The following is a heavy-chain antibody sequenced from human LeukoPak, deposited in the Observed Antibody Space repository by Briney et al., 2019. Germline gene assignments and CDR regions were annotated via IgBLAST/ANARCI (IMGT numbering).Heavy chain of an antibody. Sequence: SETLSLTCTVSNGSINSYYWGWIRQSPGKGLEWIGNIYYTGSTNYNPSLKSRVTISVDTSKNQFSLKLSSVTAADMAIYYCARLPLDYGDYGGFDYWGQGTLVTVST. J-gene: IGHJ4*02. CDR3: ARLPLDYGDYGGFDY. CDR2: IYYTGST. D-gene: IGHD4-23*01. CDR1: NGSINSYY. V-gene: IGHV4-59*08.